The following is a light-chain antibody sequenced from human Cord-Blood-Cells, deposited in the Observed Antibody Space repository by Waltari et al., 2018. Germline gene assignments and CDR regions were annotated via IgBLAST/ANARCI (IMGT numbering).Light chain of an antibody. CDR3: QQYNSYST. V-gene: IGKV1-5*03. J-gene: IGKJ1*01. Sequence: DIQMTQSPSTLSASVGDRVTITCRASQSISSWLAWYQQKPGKAPKLLFYKASSLESGVPSRFSGSGAGTEFTLTISSLQPDDLATYYCQQYNSYSTFGQGTKVEIK. CDR2: KAS. CDR1: QSISSW.